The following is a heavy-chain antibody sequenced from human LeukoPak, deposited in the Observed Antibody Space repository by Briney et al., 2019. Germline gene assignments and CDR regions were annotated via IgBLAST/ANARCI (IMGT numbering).Heavy chain of an antibody. CDR1: GSPFTSYA. J-gene: IGHJ6*04. CDR2: INAGNGNT. CDR3: AGKRKPDYYGMDV. V-gene: IGHV1-3*01. D-gene: IGHD4-23*01. Sequence: ASVQVSCKASGSPFTSYAMHWVLQAPGQRLEWMGWINAGNGNTKYSQKFQGRVTITRDTSASTAYMELSSLRSEDTAVYYCAGKRKPDYYGMDVWGKGTTVTVSS.